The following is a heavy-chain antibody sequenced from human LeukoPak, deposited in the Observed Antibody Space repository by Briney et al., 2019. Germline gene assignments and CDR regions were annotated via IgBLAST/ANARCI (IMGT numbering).Heavy chain of an antibody. Sequence: PGGSLRLSCAASGFTVSSNYMSWVRQAPGKGLEWVSVIYSGGSTYYADSVKGRFTISRDNPKNTLYLQMNSLRAEDTAVYYCAKGATMIVRGGMDVWGQGTTVTVSS. J-gene: IGHJ6*02. D-gene: IGHD3-22*01. CDR2: IYSGGST. V-gene: IGHV3-53*05. CDR3: AKGATMIVRGGMDV. CDR1: GFTVSSNY.